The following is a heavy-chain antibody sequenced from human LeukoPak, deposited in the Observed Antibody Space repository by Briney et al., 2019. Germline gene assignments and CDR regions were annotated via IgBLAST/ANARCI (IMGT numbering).Heavy chain of an antibody. CDR1: GGSISSYY. D-gene: IGHD3-9*01. J-gene: IGHJ6*02. V-gene: IGHV4-59*08. CDR2: IYYSGST. Sequence: SETLSLTCTVSGGSISSYYWSWIRQPPGKGLEWIGYIYYSGSTNYIPSLKSRVTISVDTSKNQFSLKLSSVTAADTAVYYCARTILTGSSYYYYGMDVWGQGTTVTVSS. CDR3: ARTILTGSSYYYYGMDV.